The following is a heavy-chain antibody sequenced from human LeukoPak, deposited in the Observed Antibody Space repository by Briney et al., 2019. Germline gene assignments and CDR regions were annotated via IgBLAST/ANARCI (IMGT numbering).Heavy chain of an antibody. CDR1: GFTFSSYT. V-gene: IGHV3-23*01. Sequence: GGSLRLSCAASGFTFSSYTMSWVRQAPGMGLEWVSVVSCSGGSTHYEDSVKGRFTISRDNSKNTLYLQMNSLRAEDTAVYYCAASLPSIVVVPATKGPFGYWGQGTLVTVSS. D-gene: IGHD2-2*01. CDR3: AASLPSIVVVPATKGPFGY. J-gene: IGHJ4*02. CDR2: VSCSGGST.